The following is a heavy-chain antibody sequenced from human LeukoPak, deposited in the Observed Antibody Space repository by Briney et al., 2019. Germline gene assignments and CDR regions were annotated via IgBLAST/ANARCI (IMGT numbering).Heavy chain of an antibody. Sequence: PGGSLRLSCAASGFTFSSYSMNWVRQAPGKGLEWVSSISSSSSYIYYADSVKGRFTISRDNAKNSLYLQMNSLGAEDTAVYYCARERYGVNSGYFQHWGQGTLVTVSS. CDR2: ISSSSSYI. CDR1: GFTFSSYS. V-gene: IGHV3-21*01. D-gene: IGHD4-23*01. CDR3: ARERYGVNSGYFQH. J-gene: IGHJ1*01.